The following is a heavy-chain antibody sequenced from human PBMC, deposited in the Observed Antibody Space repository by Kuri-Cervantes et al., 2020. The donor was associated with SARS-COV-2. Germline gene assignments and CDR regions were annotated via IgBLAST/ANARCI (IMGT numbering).Heavy chain of an antibody. J-gene: IGHJ6*03. Sequence: GESLKISCAASGFTVSSNYMTWVRQAPGKGLEWVSLIYSGGNTYYADSVKGRFTISRDNVKNTLYLQMDSLRVEDTAIYYCARGGHLVFGMVLVRTYLDVWGEGTTVTVSS. D-gene: IGHD3-3*01. V-gene: IGHV3-53*01. CDR1: GFTVSSNY. CDR2: IYSGGNT. CDR3: ARGGHLVFGMVLVRTYLDV.